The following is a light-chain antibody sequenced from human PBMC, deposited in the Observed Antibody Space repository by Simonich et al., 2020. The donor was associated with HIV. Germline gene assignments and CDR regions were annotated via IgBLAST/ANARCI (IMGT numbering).Light chain of an antibody. J-gene: IGLJ2*01. V-gene: IGLV2-14*03. CDR1: SSDVGGYNF. CDR2: DVS. Sequence: QSALTQPASVTGSPGQSITISCTETSSDVGGYNFVSWYQQHPGKAPKLMISDVSKRPSGVSNRFADSKSGNTASLTISRLRAEDEADYYCSSYTSSSTWIFGGGTKLTVL. CDR3: SSYTSSSTWI.